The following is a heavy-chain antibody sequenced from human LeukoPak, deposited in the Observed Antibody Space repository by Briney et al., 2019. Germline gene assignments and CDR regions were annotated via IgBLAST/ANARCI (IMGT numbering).Heavy chain of an antibody. J-gene: IGHJ6*02. Sequence: GGSLRLSCAACGVTFSSYSKKSVRQAPGKGLEWVSSISSSSSYIYYADSVKGRFTISRDNAQNSLYLQMNSLRAEDTAVYYCARDEGDFGSLQSYSYYYGIDVWGQGTTVTVSS. D-gene: IGHD4-17*01. CDR2: ISSSSSYI. CDR1: GVTFSSYS. CDR3: ARDEGDFGSLQSYSYYYGIDV. V-gene: IGHV3-21*01.